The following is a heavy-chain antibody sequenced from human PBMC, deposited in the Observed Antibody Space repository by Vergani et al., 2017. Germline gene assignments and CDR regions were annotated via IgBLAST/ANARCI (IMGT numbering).Heavy chain of an antibody. Sequence: QVQLQESGPGLVKPSDTLSLTCTVSGGSFSGYYWSWIRQPPGKGLEWIGEINHSGSTNYNPSLKSRVTISVDTSKNQFSLKLSSVTAADTAVYYCASQYCSSTSCYVPFDYWGQGTLVTVSS. D-gene: IGHD2-2*01. CDR3: ASQYCSSTSCYVPFDY. J-gene: IGHJ4*02. CDR1: GGSFSGYY. CDR2: INHSGST. V-gene: IGHV4-34*01.